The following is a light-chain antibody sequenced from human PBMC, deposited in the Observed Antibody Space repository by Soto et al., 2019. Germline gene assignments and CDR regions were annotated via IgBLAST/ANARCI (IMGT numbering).Light chain of an antibody. CDR1: QSFSSY. V-gene: IGKV3-15*01. CDR2: GAS. J-gene: IGKJ1*01. Sequence: EIVLTQSPATLSLSPGERATLSCRASQSFSSYLAWYQQKPGQAPRLLIYGASTRATGIPARFSGSGSGAEFTLTISSLQSEDFAVYYCQQYNNWPLWTFGQGTKVEIK. CDR3: QQYNNWPLWT.